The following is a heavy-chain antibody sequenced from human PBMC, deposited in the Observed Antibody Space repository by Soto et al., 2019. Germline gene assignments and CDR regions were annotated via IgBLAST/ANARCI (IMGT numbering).Heavy chain of an antibody. CDR1: GFTFNTYA. J-gene: IGHJ4*02. Sequence: EVQLLESGGGLVQPGGSRRLSCAASGFTFNTYAMSWVRQAPGKGLEWVSAIGSDGTAIQYADSVKGRFTISKDNSKDTLYLQMNSLRAEDTAVYYCAKPGLTVAGTRYFDRWGQGTLVTVSS. CDR2: IGSDGTAI. CDR3: AKPGLTVAGTRYFDR. V-gene: IGHV3-23*05. D-gene: IGHD6-19*01.